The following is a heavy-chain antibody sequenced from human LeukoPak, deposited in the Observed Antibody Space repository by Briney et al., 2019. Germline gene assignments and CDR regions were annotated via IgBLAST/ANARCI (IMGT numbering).Heavy chain of an antibody. D-gene: IGHD4-17*01. CDR2: ISSDGSDT. CDR3: TRAPYHGDYVSWA. V-gene: IGHV3-74*01. J-gene: IGHJ4*02. CDR1: GFTFSSYW. Sequence: PGGSLRLSCAASGFTFSSYWMSWVRQAPGKGLVWVSRISSDGSDTTYADSVKGRFTISRDNAKKTLYLQMNGLRVDDTAVYFCTRAPYHGDYVSWAWGQGTLVTVSS.